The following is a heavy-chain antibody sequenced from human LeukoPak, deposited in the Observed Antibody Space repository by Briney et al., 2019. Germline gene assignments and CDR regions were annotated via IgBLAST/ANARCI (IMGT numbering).Heavy chain of an antibody. D-gene: IGHD6-19*01. CDR3: ARDRVVRLIAVPGHGSDY. CDR1: GYTFTNYY. Sequence: ASVKVSCKASGYTFTNYYIHWVRQAPGQRLEWTGIINPSGGSTTYAQKFQGRVTMTSDMSTSTVYMELSSLTSADTAVYFCARDRVVRLIAVPGHGSDYWGQGTLVTVSS. J-gene: IGHJ4*02. V-gene: IGHV1-46*01. CDR2: INPSGGST.